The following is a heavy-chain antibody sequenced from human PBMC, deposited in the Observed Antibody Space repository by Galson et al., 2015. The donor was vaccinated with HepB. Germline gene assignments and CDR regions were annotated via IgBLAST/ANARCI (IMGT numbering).Heavy chain of an antibody. V-gene: IGHV4-39*01. CDR3: VGGGNERGFYDMDV. CDR2: IFYGGRT. Sequence: SETLSLTCSVSGGSISNSNFYWGWTRQPPGKGLEWIGSIFYGGRTYYNPSLKSRVTISVDTSKNQFSLKLNSVTAADTAVYYCVGGGNERGFYDMDVWGQGTTVTVSS. D-gene: IGHD3-3*01. CDR1: GGSISNSNFY. J-gene: IGHJ6*02.